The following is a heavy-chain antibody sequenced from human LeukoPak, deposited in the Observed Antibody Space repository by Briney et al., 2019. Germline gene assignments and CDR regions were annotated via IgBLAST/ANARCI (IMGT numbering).Heavy chain of an antibody. J-gene: IGHJ4*02. CDR3: ARVRDGYNLGYFDF. CDR1: GYSFTGSF. D-gene: IGHD5-24*01. CDR2: INPQSGNT. Sequence: ASVKVSCKTSGYSFTGSFIHWLRQAPGQGLEWLGWINPQSGNTNFAQKFQDRVTLTRDTSIRTVYMELRRLRYDDTAVYYCARVRDGYNLGYFDFWGQGNLVTVSS. V-gene: IGHV1-2*02.